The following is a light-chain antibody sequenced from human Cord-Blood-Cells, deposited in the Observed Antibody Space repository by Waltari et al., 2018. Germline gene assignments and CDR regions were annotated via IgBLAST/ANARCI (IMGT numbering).Light chain of an antibody. CDR2: DVS. J-gene: IGLJ2*01. Sequence: QSALTQPASVYGSPGQSITISCTGTSSDVGGYNHVSWYQQHPGKAPKLMIYDVSNRRSGVSNRFAGAKAGNTASLTSSVLQGEYEADYYCSSYTSSVNVVFGGGTKLTVL. V-gene: IGLV2-14*01. CDR1: SSDVGGYNH. CDR3: SSYTSSVNVV.